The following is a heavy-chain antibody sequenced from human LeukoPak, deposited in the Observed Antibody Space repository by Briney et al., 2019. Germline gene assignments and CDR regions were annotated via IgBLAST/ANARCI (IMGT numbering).Heavy chain of an antibody. CDR2: TYYRSKWFN. V-gene: IGHV6-1*01. D-gene: IGHD7-27*01. J-gene: IGHJ4*02. CDR3: ARSQHWGYDY. Sequence: SQTLSLTCAISGDSVSSNTVGWHWIRQSPSRGLEWLGRTYYRSKWFNDYGMSVKSRITTTSDTSKNQFSLQLNSVTPEDTAVYYCARSQHWGYDYWGQGTLVTVSS. CDR1: GDSVSSNTVG.